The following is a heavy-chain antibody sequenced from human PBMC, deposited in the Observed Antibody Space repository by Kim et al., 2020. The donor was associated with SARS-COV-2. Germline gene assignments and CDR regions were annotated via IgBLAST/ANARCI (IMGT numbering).Heavy chain of an antibody. D-gene: IGHD6-19*01. CDR3: TRSDSDWMNWFDP. CDR2: IRKKSNDYTT. Sequence: GGSLRLSCAASGFIFSDHYMDWVRQAPGKGLEWVGRIRKKSNDYTTEYAASVKGRFTISRDDSKNSLFLQMNSLNTEDTAVYHCTRSDSDWMNWFDPWGQGTLVTVSS. J-gene: IGHJ5*02. CDR1: GFIFSDHY. V-gene: IGHV3-72*01.